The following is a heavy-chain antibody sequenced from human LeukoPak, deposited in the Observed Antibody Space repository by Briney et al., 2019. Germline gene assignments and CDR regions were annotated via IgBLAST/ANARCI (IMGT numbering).Heavy chain of an antibody. CDR2: IYYSGST. CDR3: ARDLNSYGLSGWRGLKEGGMDV. J-gene: IGHJ6*03. CDR1: GASISSSSYY. D-gene: IGHD5-18*01. Sequence: SEALSLTCTVSGASISSSSYYWGWIRQPPGKGLEWIGSIYYSGSTYYNSSLKSRVTISVDTSKSQFSLKLSSVTAADTAVYYCARDLNSYGLSGWRGLKEGGMDVWGKGTTVTVSS. V-gene: IGHV4-39*07.